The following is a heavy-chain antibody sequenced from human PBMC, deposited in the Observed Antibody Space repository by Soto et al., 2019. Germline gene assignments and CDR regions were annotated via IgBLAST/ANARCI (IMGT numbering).Heavy chain of an antibody. CDR1: GGSFSRYY. CDR3: ARDKITGLFDY. J-gene: IGHJ4*02. D-gene: IGHD2-8*02. CDR2: INHSGST. Sequence: SANLSLTCAVYGGSFSRYYWTWIRQPPGTGLEWIGEINHSGSTNYNPSLKSRVTISVDTSKNQFSLKPTSVTAADTAVYYCARDKITGLFDYWGQGTLVT. V-gene: IGHV4-34*01.